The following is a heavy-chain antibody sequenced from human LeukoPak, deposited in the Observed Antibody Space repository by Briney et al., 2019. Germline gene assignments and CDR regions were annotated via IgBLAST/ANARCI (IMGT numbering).Heavy chain of an antibody. J-gene: IGHJ4*02. CDR2: INHSGST. D-gene: IGHD6-19*01. V-gene: IGHV4-34*01. Sequence: SETLSLTCAVYGGSFSGYYWSWIRQPPGKGLEWIGEINHSGSTNYNPSLKSRVTISVDTSKNQFSLKLSSVTAADTAVYHCARGRSIGIAVAGPFDYWGQGTLVTVSS. CDR1: GGSFSGYY. CDR3: ARGRSIGIAVAGPFDY.